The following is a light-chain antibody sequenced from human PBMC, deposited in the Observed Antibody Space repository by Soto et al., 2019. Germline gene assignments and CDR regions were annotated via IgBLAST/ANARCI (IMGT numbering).Light chain of an antibody. Sequence: DIQMTQSPSAMSASVGDRVTITCRASQGIGNYLAWFQQKPGKVPKRLIYGASNLQSGVPSRFSGSGSGTEFTLTISSLQPEDFVTYYCLQHNSYPRTFRQGTKVDIK. CDR2: GAS. CDR3: LQHNSYPRT. J-gene: IGKJ1*01. CDR1: QGIGNY. V-gene: IGKV1-17*03.